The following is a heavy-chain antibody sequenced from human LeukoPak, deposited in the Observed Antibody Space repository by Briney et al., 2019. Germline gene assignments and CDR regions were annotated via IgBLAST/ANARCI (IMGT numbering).Heavy chain of an antibody. D-gene: IGHD3-3*01. Sequence: SETLSLTCTVSGGSISSYYWSWIRQPPGKGLEWIGHIYYSGSTNYNPSLKSRVTISVDASKNQFSLKLSSVTAADTAVYYCARVASSAGFWSGYLSWGQGTLVTVSS. CDR2: IYYSGST. J-gene: IGHJ5*02. V-gene: IGHV4-59*01. CDR1: GGSISSYY. CDR3: ARVASSAGFWSGYLS.